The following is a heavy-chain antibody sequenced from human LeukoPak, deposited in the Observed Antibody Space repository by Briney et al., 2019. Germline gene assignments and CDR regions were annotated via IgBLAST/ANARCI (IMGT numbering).Heavy chain of an antibody. CDR1: GFTFDDYG. Sequence: GGSLRLSCAASGFTFDDYGMSWVRQAPGKGLEWVSGINWNGGSTGYADSVKGRFTISRDNAKNSLYLQMNSLRAEDTALYHCARDNGDHYFDYWGQGTLVTVSS. D-gene: IGHD4-17*01. CDR2: INWNGGST. J-gene: IGHJ4*02. CDR3: ARDNGDHYFDY. V-gene: IGHV3-20*01.